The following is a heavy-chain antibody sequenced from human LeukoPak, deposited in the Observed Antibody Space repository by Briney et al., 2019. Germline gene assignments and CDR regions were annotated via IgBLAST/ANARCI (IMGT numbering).Heavy chain of an antibody. CDR1: GLTFSTYW. D-gene: IGHD3-22*01. CDR2: IKQDGSEK. CDR3: ATLPYYYDSSGHLPVDY. J-gene: IGHJ4*02. Sequence: SGGSLRLSCAASGLTFSTYWMSWVRQAPGKWLEWVANIKQDGSEKYYVASVKGRFTISRDSAKNSLYLQMNSLRAEDTAVYYCATLPYYYDSSGHLPVDYWGQGTLVTVSS. V-gene: IGHV3-7*01.